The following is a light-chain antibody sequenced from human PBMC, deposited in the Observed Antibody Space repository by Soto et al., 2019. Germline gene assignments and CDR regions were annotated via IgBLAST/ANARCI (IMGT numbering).Light chain of an antibody. V-gene: IGKV1-9*01. J-gene: IGKJ4*01. CDR2: TAS. Sequence: DIQLTQSPSFLSASVGDRVTVTCRASQGINSYLAWYQQKPGKAPKLLIYTASTLQSGVPSRFSGSGSGTEFTLTITSLQHEDFAAYYCQQIYTYPLTFGGGTKADIK. CDR1: QGINSY. CDR3: QQIYTYPLT.